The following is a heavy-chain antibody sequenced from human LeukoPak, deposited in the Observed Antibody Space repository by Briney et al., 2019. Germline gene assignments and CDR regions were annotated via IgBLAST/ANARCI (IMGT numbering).Heavy chain of an antibody. J-gene: IGHJ4*02. V-gene: IGHV3-7*01. CDR2: IKQDGSDK. Sequence: HPGGSLRLSCEVSGFTFSSYWMNWVRQAPGKGLEWVANIKQDGSDKYYADSVKGRFTISRDNAKNSLYPQMNSLRAEDTAVYYCAIIPRAAAGPSARSPFHYWGQGTLVTVSS. D-gene: IGHD6-13*01. CDR1: GFTFSSYW. CDR3: AIIPRAAAGPSARSPFHY.